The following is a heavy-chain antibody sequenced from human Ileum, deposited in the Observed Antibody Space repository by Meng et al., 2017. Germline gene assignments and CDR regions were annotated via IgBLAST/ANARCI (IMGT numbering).Heavy chain of an antibody. CDR2: INHSGST. D-gene: IGHD4-17*01. CDR1: GGSFSGYY. J-gene: IGHJ1*01. CDR3: ARGRYGDSRRGGYFQH. Sequence: QVQLQQVGAGLLKPSETLSLTCAVYGGSFSGYYWSWIRQPPGKGLEWIGEINHSGSTNYNPSLKSRVTISVDTSKNQFSLKLSSVTAADTAVYYCARGRYGDSRRGGYFQHWGQGTLVTVSS. V-gene: IGHV4-34*01.